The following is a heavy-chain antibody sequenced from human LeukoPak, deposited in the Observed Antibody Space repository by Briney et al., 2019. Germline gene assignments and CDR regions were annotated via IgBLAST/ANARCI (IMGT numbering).Heavy chain of an antibody. V-gene: IGHV1-24*01. D-gene: IGHD2-2*01. Sequence: ASVKVSCKVSGYTVTELSMHWVRQSPGKGLEWMGGFHPEDGEAIYAQKFQGRVTMTEDTSTDTAYMELSSLRSEDTAVYYCARDLSTSGQNDAFDIWGQGTMVTVSS. CDR3: ARDLSTSGQNDAFDI. CDR1: GYTVTELS. CDR2: FHPEDGEA. J-gene: IGHJ3*02.